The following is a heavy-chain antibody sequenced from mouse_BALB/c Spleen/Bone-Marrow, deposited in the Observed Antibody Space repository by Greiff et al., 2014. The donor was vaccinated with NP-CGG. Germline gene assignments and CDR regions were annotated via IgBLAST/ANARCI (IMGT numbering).Heavy chain of an antibody. CDR2: IYPGDGET. J-gene: IGHJ2*01. V-gene: IGHV1-80*01. D-gene: IGHD2-4*01. CDR1: GYAFSSFW. Sequence: QVQLQQSGAELVRPGSSVKISCKASGYAFSSFWMNWVKQRPGQGLEWIGQIYPGDGETNYNGKFKGKATLTADESSSTAYMQLSSLTSEDSAVYFCARDDYGPDYWGQGTTLTVSS. CDR3: ARDDYGPDY.